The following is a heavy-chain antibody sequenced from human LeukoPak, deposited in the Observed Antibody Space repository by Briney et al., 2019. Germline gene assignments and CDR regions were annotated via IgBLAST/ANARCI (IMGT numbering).Heavy chain of an antibody. V-gene: IGHV4-38-2*02. CDR1: GDSIRSGYY. CDR2: VYHSGTT. J-gene: IGHJ4*02. CDR3: ARDPSEDGDFFFDH. D-gene: IGHD4-17*01. Sequence: SETLSLTCVVSGDSIRSGYYWGWVRQPPGKGLEWIGSVYHSGTTHYNPSLNSRVAISLDMSKNQFSLRLTSVTAADTALYFCARDPSEDGDFFFDHWGQGTLVTVSS.